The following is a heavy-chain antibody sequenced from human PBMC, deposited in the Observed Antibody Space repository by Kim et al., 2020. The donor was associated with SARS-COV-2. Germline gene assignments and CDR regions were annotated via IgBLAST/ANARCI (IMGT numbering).Heavy chain of an antibody. V-gene: IGHV1-8*01. D-gene: IGHD6-19*01. Sequence: FQGRVTMTRNTSLSTAYMELSSLRSEDTAVYYCARDSRSLGYSSGWFTFDYWGQGTLVTVSS. J-gene: IGHJ4*02. CDR3: ARDSRSLGYSSGWFTFDY.